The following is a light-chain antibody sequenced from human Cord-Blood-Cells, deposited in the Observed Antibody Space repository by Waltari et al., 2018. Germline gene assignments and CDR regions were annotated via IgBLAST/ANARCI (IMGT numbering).Light chain of an antibody. CDR1: SSDVGGYNY. J-gene: IGLJ3*02. V-gene: IGLV2-14*01. CDR3: CSYAGSYTWV. CDR2: EVS. Sequence: QSALTQPASVSGSPGQSITISCTGTSSDVGGYNYFSWYQQHPGKSPKLMIYEVSKRPSGVSNRFSGSKSGNTASLTISGLQAEDEADYYCCSYAGSYTWVFGGGTKLTVL.